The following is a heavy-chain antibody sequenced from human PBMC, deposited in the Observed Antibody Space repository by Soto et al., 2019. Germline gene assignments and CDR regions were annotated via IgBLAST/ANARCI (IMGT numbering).Heavy chain of an antibody. CDR2: ISGSGGST. Sequence: GGALRLSCAASGFTFSSYAMSWVRQAPGKGLEWVSAISGSGGSTYYADSVKGRFTISRDNSKNTLYLQMNSLRAEDTAVYYCAKSSYGCSSTSCYYYYGMDVWGQGTTVTVSS. J-gene: IGHJ6*02. V-gene: IGHV3-23*01. CDR1: GFTFSSYA. CDR3: AKSSYGCSSTSCYYYYGMDV. D-gene: IGHD2-2*01.